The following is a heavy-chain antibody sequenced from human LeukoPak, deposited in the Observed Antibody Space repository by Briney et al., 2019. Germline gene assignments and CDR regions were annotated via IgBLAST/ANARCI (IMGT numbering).Heavy chain of an antibody. Sequence: ASMKVSCKASGYTFTSYGISWVRQAPGQGPEWMGWISAYNGNTNYAQKLQGRVTMTTDTSTSTAYMELRSLRSDDTAVYYCARDIVVVPAAIQNNWFDPCGQGTLVTVSS. CDR2: ISAYNGNT. J-gene: IGHJ5*02. V-gene: IGHV1-18*01. CDR3: ARDIVVVPAAIQNNWFDP. D-gene: IGHD2-2*02. CDR1: GYTFTSYG.